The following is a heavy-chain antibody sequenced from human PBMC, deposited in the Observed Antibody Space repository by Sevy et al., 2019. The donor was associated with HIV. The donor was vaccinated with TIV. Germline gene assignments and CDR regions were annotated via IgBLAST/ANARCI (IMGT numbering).Heavy chain of an antibody. CDR1: GYTLTELS. D-gene: IGHD5-18*01. V-gene: IGHV1-24*01. CDR3: ATAAVPFGGYSYGSAFY. Sequence: ASVKVSCKVSGYTLTELSMHWVRRAPGKGLEWMGGFDPEDGETIYAQKFQGRVTMTEDTSTDTAYMELSSLRSEDTAVYYCATAAVPFGGYSYGSAFYWGQGTLVTASS. CDR2: FDPEDGET. J-gene: IGHJ4*02.